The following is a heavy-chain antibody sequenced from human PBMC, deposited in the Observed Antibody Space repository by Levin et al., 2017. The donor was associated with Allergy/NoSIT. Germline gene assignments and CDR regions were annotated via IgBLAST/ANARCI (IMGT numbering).Heavy chain of an antibody. J-gene: IGHJ4*02. V-gene: IGHV1-69*04. CDR1: GGTFSSYA. CDR3: ASGRPKPHAGNVDTAMVFDY. D-gene: IGHD5-18*01. Sequence: ASVKVSCKASGGTFSSYAISWVRQAPGQGLEWMGRIIPILGIANYAQKFQGRVTITADKSTSTAYMELSSLRSEDTAVYYCASGRPKPHAGNVDTAMVFDYWGQGTLVTVSS. CDR2: IIPILGIA.